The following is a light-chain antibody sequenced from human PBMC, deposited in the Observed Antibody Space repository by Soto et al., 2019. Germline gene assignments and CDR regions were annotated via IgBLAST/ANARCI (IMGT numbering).Light chain of an antibody. CDR3: QQYGSSPIT. CDR2: GAS. Sequence: EIVLTQSPGTLSLSPGERATLSCRASQSVRSSHLAWYQQKPGQAPRLLIYGASSRATGIPDRFRGSGSGTDFTLTINRLEPEDFALYHCQQYGSSPITFGQGTRLEI. V-gene: IGKV3-20*01. J-gene: IGKJ5*01. CDR1: QSVRSSH.